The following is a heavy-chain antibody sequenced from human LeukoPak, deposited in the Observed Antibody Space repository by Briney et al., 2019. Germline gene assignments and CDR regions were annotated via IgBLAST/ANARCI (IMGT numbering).Heavy chain of an antibody. CDR1: GFTFDDYA. Sequence: GGSLRLSCAASGFTFDDYAMHWVRQAPGKGLEWVSGISWNSGSIGYADSVKGRFTISRDNAKNSLYLQMNSLRAEDMALYYCAKESESGYFDYWGQGTLVTVSS. D-gene: IGHD6-25*01. V-gene: IGHV3-9*03. J-gene: IGHJ4*02. CDR3: AKESESGYFDY. CDR2: ISWNSGSI.